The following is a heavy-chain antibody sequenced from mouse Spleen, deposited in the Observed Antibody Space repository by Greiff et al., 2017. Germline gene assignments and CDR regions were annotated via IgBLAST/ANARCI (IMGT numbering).Heavy chain of an antibody. CDR1: GYSITSGYY. CDR2: ISYDGSN. V-gene: IGHV3-6*01. Sequence: EVQLQQSGPGLVKPSQSLSLTCSVTGYSITSGYYWNWIRQFPGNKLEWMGYISYDGSNNYNPSLKNRISITRDTSKNQFFLKLNSVTTEDTATYYCAREGLSTARATYWFAYWGQGTLVTVSA. D-gene: IGHD3-2*01. J-gene: IGHJ3*01. CDR3: AREGLSTARATYWFAY.